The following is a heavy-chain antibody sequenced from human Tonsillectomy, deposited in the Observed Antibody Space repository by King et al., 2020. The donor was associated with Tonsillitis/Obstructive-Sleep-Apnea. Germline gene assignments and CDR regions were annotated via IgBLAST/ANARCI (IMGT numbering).Heavy chain of an antibody. D-gene: IGHD3-9*01. V-gene: IGHV3-66*01. CDR2: IYNDGRT. CDR3: ATSNIFCDY. Sequence: QLVQSGGTLVQPGGSLRLSCAASGFNVSSNYMTWVRQAPGKGLEWVSVIYNDGRTYYADSVKGRFTISRDSFKNTLYLQLNSLGPEDTAVYYCATSNIFCDYWGQGTLVTVSS. J-gene: IGHJ4*02. CDR1: GFNVSSNY.